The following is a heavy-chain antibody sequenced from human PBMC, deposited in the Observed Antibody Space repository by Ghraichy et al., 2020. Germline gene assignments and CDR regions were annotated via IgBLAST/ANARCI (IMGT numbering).Heavy chain of an antibody. D-gene: IGHD6-13*01. J-gene: IGHJ6*03. CDR1: GGSISSYY. Sequence: SETLSLTCTVSGGSISSYYWSWIRQPPGKGLEWIGYIYYSGSTNYNPSLKSQVTISVDTSKNQFSLKLSSVTAADTAVYYCARSLPKPYSSSWYYYYYYMDVWGKGTTVTVSS. CDR3: ARSLPKPYSSSWYYYYYYMDV. CDR2: IYYSGST. V-gene: IGHV4-59*01.